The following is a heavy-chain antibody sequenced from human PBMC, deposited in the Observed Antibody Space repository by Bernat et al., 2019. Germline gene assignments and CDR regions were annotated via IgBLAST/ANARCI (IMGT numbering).Heavy chain of an antibody. CDR1: GFTFSSYG. J-gene: IGHJ3*02. CDR2: IWYDGSNK. D-gene: IGHD3-10*01. Sequence: QVQLVESGGGVVQPGRSLRLSCAASGFTFSSYGMHWVRQAPGKGLEWVAVIWYDGSNKYYADSVKGRFTNTRDNSKNTLYLQMNSLRAEDTAVYYCARDRDGILLWFREGSDAFDIWGQGTMVTVSS. CDR3: ARDRDGILLWFREGSDAFDI. V-gene: IGHV3-33*01.